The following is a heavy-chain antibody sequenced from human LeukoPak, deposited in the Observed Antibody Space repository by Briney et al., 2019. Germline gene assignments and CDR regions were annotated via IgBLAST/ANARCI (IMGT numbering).Heavy chain of an antibody. CDR3: AKDRKSSGWYSGSLNGEFDY. D-gene: IGHD6-19*01. J-gene: IGHJ4*02. V-gene: IGHV3-30*02. CDR2: IRDDGRNK. CDR1: GFTLSSYG. Sequence: GSLRPSCAASGFTLSSYGMHWVRQAPGKGLGGVAFIRDDGRNKYYADSVKGRFTISRDNSKNTLYLQMNSLRAEDTAVYYCAKDRKSSGWYSGSLNGEFDYWGQGTLVTVSS.